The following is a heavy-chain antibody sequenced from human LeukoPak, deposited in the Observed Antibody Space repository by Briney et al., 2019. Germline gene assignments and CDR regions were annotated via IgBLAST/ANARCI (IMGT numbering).Heavy chain of an antibody. Sequence: GASVKVSCTPSGYTFTSYYLYWVRQAPGQGLEWMGGINPSGGSTTSAQKFQGRVTMTRDTSTSTVYMELRSLRSEDTAVYYCARGPGPADDGGGYCFDYWGQGTLVTVSS. CDR1: GYTFTSYY. J-gene: IGHJ4*02. V-gene: IGHV1-46*01. D-gene: IGHD3-22*01. CDR2: INPSGGST. CDR3: ARGPGPADDGGGYCFDY.